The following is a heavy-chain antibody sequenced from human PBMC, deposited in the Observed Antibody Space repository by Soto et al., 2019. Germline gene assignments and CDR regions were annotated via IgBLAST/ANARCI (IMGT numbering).Heavy chain of an antibody. J-gene: IGHJ6*02. CDR2: ISAYNGNT. D-gene: IGHD3-10*01. CDR3: ARGGGGLYYGSGSYYNPWGYYYGMDV. CDR1: GYTFTSYG. Sequence: ASVKVSCKASGYTFTSYGISWVRQAPGQGLEWMGWISAYNGNTNYAQKLQGRVTMTTDTSTSTAYMELRSLRSDDTAVYYCARGGGGLYYGSGSYYNPWGYYYGMDVWGQGTTVTVYS. V-gene: IGHV1-18*01.